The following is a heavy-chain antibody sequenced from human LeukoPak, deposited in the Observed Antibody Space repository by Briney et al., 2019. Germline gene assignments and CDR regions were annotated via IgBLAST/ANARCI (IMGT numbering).Heavy chain of an antibody. J-gene: IGHJ4*02. CDR3: ARGLFSGSYSGQLGY. V-gene: IGHV3-23*01. CDR2: ISGSGGST. Sequence: GGSLRLSCAASGFTFSSYAMSWVRQAPGKGLEWVSAISGSGGSTYYADSVKGRFTISRDNSKNTLYLQMNSLRAEDTAVYYCARGLFSGSYSGQLGYWGQGTLVTVSS. D-gene: IGHD1-26*01. CDR1: GFTFSSYA.